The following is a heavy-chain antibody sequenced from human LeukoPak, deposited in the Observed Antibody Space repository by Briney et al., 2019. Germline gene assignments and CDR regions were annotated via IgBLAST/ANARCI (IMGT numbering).Heavy chain of an antibody. D-gene: IGHD3-10*01. CDR3: ARKYYYGSGSYFRINWFDP. CDR1: GGSFSGYY. CDR2: INHSGST. J-gene: IGHJ5*02. V-gene: IGHV4-34*01. Sequence: SETLSLTCAVYGGSFSGYYWSWIRQPPGKGLEWIGEINHSGSTNYNPSLKSRVTISVDTSKNQFSLKLSSVTAADTAVYYCARKYYYGSGSYFRINWFDPWGQGTLVTVSS.